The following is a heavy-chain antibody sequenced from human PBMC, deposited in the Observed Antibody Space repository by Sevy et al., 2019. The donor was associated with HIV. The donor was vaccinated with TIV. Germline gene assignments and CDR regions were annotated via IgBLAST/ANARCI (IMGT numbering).Heavy chain of an antibody. CDR1: GFTFSSYS. V-gene: IGHV3-21*01. J-gene: IGHJ1*01. CDR2: ISSRSSYI. CDR3: ARDYGGIRHFQY. D-gene: IGHD4-17*01. Sequence: GGSLRLSCAASGFTFSSYSMNWDRQAPGKGLEWVSSISSRSSYIYYADSVKGRFTISRDNAKNSLYLQMNSLRAEDTAVYYCARDYGGIRHFQYWGQGTLVTVSS.